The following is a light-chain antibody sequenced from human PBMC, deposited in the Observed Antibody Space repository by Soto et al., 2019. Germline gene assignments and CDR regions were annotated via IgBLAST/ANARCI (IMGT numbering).Light chain of an antibody. CDR1: SSDVGGYDY. Sequence: QSALTQPASVSGSPGQSITISCTGTSSDVGGYDYVSWYQQQPGKAPRLMIYDVNNRPSGFSNRFSGSKSGNTASLTISGLQAEDEADYYCNSYSTSSTPLVFGGGTKLTVL. CDR3: NSYSTSSTPLV. J-gene: IGLJ2*01. CDR2: DVN. V-gene: IGLV2-14*03.